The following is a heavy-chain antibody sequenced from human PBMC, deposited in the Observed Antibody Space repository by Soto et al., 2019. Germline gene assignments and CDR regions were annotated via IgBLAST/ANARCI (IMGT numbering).Heavy chain of an antibody. J-gene: IGHJ3*02. CDR3: SRTPDI. CDR2: IYHSGST. Sequence: QLQLQESGPGLVKPSQTLSLTCAVSGGSISSGGYSWSWIRQPPGKGLEWIGYIYHSGSTYYTPSIRGRVTISADRSKNQLYLKLSSVTAADTAVYSCSRTPDIWGQGTMVTVSS. CDR1: GGSISSGGYS. V-gene: IGHV4-30-2*01.